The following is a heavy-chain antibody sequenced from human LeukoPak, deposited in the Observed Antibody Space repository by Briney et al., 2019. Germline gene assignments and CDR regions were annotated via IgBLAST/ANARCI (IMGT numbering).Heavy chain of an antibody. J-gene: IGHJ4*02. D-gene: IGHD1-14*01. CDR3: AKPAKTDYADY. CDR2: IYLDGSRA. Sequence: GGSLRLSCAVSGFTFTNYWMSWARQSPGKGLEWVANIYLDGSRAYYVDSVKGRFTISRDNAKNSLFLQMNSLRAEDTAVYYCAKPAKTDYADYWGQGTLVTVSS. V-gene: IGHV3-7*03. CDR1: GFTFTNYW.